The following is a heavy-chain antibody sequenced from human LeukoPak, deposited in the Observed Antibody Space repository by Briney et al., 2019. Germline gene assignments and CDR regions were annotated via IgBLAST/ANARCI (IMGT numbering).Heavy chain of an antibody. V-gene: IGHV4-39*01. CDR2: IYYSGYT. CDR3: VRGRLGELSLFYYFDY. Sequence: SETLSLTCTVSGGSISSSSYYWGWIRQPPGKGLEWIGSIYYSGYTYYNPSLKSRVTISVDTSKNQFSLKLSSVTAADTAVYYCVRGRLGELSLFYYFDYWGQGTLVTVSS. D-gene: IGHD3-16*02. J-gene: IGHJ4*02. CDR1: GGSISSSSYY.